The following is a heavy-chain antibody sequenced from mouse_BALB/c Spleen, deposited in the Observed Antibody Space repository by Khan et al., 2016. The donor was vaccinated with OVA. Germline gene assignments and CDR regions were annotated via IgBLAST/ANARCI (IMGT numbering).Heavy chain of an antibody. J-gene: IGHJ3*01. Sequence: QVQLQQSGAELANPGASVKMSCKASGYTFTSYWMHWVKQRPGQGLEWIGYINPSTGYTEYNQKFKDKATLTTDKSSSTAYMQLSSLTSEDSAVYYCTRRGLFVIFVYWGQGTLVTVSA. CDR1: GYTFTSYW. CDR3: TRRGLFVIFVY. CDR2: INPSTGYT. V-gene: IGHV1-7*01.